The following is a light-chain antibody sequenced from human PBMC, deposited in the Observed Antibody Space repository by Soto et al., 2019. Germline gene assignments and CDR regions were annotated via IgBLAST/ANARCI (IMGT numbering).Light chain of an antibody. V-gene: IGKV3-20*01. CDR1: QSVSSS. CDR3: QQYDTSPYT. J-gene: IGKJ2*01. Sequence: EIVLTQSPGTLSLSPGKRATLSCRASQSVSSSLAWYQQKPGQAPRLLIYGASSRATGIPDRFSGSASGTDFTLTISRLEPEDFVMYYCQQYDTSPYTFGKGTKLEIK. CDR2: GAS.